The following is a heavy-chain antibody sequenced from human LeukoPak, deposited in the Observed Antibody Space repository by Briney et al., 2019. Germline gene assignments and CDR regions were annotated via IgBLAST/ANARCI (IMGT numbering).Heavy chain of an antibody. Sequence: SETLSLTCTVSGGSISSYYWSWIRQSPGKGLEWLGEITDDGDTNCNPSLESRVTISGDTSNNQFSMKLTSVTAADTAVYFCARGNRFFDFWGQGTLVTVSS. D-gene: IGHD1-14*01. CDR3: ARGNRFFDF. CDR2: ITDDGDT. CDR1: GGSISSYY. J-gene: IGHJ4*02. V-gene: IGHV4-34*01.